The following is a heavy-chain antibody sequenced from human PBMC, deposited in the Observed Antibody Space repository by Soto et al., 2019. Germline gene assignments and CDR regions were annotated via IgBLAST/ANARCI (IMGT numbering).Heavy chain of an antibody. CDR3: VRGTTAWRGMDY. CDR1: GFTFSTYC. V-gene: IGHV3-74*01. D-gene: IGHD1-1*01. CDR2: TCRYGREL. Sequence: GGSLRLSCAASGFTFSTYCMHWVRHTPGTGLVWVSRTCRYGRELYYADSVKGRFTISRDDAKNTLYLQMDSLRVEDTGIYYCVRGTTAWRGMDYWGQGALVTVLL. J-gene: IGHJ4*02.